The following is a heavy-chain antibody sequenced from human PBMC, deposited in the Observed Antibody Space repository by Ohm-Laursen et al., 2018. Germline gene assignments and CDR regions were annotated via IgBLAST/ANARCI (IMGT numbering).Heavy chain of an antibody. D-gene: IGHD4-11*01. CDR1: GFTFNTYV. V-gene: IGHV3-23*01. CDR3: AKRDVSNYHCFDS. J-gene: IGHJ4*02. CDR2: ISAGGGNT. Sequence: SLRLSCTASGFTFNTYVMHWVRQAPGKGLEWVSAISAGGGNTYYADSVKGRFTISRDNSKNTLYLQMNSLRAEDTAVYYCAKRDVSNYHCFDSWGQGTLVTVSS.